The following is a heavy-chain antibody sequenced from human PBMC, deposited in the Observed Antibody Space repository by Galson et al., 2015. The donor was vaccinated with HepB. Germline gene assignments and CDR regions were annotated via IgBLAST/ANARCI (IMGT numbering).Heavy chain of an antibody. CDR1: GFTFSSYS. D-gene: IGHD3-22*01. J-gene: IGHJ4*02. V-gene: IGHV3-48*02. CDR2: ISSGSSTI. Sequence: SLRLSCAASGFTFSSYSMSWVRQAPGKGLEWVSYISSGSSTIYYADSVKGRFTISRDNFKKSSYLQMNSLRDEDTAVYYCARDLSYHSDSSGYYHVHQYFDYWGQGTLVTVSS. CDR3: ARDLSYHSDSSGYYHVHQYFDY.